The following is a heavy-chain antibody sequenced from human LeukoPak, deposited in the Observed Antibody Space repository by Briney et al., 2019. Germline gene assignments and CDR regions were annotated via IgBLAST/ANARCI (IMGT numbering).Heavy chain of an antibody. V-gene: IGHV3-7*01. CDR2: IKQDGSEK. CDR1: GFTFSGYW. J-gene: IGHJ4*02. Sequence: GGSLRLSCAASGFTFSGYWMSWVRQAPGKGLEWVANIKQDGSEKNYVDSVKGRFTISRDNAKNSLYLQMNSLRAEDTAVYYCARGYYPDSDTSGSHAPFDCWGQGTLVTVSS. CDR3: ARGYYPDSDTSGSHAPFDC. D-gene: IGHD3-22*01.